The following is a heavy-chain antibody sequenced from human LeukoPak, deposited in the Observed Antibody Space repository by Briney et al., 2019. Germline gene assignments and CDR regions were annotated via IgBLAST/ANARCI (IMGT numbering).Heavy chain of an antibody. J-gene: IGHJ4*02. D-gene: IGHD1-26*01. CDR3: ARRGEWELLETYFDY. Sequence: SGGSLRLSCAASGFTFSSYSMNWVRQAPGKGLEWVSSISSSSSYIYYADSVKGRFTISRDNAKNSLYLQMNSLRAEDTAMYYCARRGEWELLETYFDYWGQGTLVTVSS. V-gene: IGHV3-21*01. CDR2: ISSSSSYI. CDR1: GFTFSSYS.